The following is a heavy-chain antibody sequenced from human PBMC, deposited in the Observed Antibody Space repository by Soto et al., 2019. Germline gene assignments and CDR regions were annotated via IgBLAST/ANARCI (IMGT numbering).Heavy chain of an antibody. V-gene: IGHV1-69*04. Sequence: SVKVSCKASGYTFTSYDINWVRQAPGQGLEWMGRINPIIDNTNYAQKFQGRVTITADKSTSTVYMELNSLRSDDTALYYCAREGFVCTSCSEPWGQGTLVTVSS. D-gene: IGHD2-2*01. CDR3: AREGFVCTSCSEP. CDR1: GYTFTSYD. J-gene: IGHJ5*02. CDR2: INPIIDNT.